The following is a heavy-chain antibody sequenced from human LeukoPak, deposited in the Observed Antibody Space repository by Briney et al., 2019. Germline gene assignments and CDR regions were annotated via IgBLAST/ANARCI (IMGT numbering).Heavy chain of an antibody. CDR1: GFTFSGFG. CDR2: ISSDGSNK. J-gene: IGHJ4*02. CDR3: AKDQRRGYSYGFDY. V-gene: IGHV3-30*18. D-gene: IGHD5-18*01. Sequence: GGSLRLSCAASGFTFSGFGIYWVRQAPGKGLEWVAVISSDGSNKYYADSVKGRFTISRDNSKNTLYLQTNSLRADDTAVYYCAKDQRRGYSYGFDYWGQGTLVTVSS.